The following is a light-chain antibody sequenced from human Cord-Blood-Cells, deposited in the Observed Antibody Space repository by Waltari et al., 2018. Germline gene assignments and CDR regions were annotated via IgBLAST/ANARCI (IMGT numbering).Light chain of an antibody. Sequence: DIQMTQSPSSLSASVGDRVTITCLARQSISSNLNWYQQKPGKAPKLLIYAASSLQSGVPSRFSGSGSGTDFTLTISSLQPEDFATYYCQQSYSTPRTFGQGTKVEIK. CDR1: QSISSN. J-gene: IGKJ1*01. CDR3: QQSYSTPRT. V-gene: IGKV1-39*01. CDR2: AAS.